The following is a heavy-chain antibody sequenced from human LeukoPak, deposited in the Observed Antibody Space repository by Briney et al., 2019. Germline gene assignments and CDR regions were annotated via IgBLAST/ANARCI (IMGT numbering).Heavy chain of an antibody. Sequence: GGSLRLSCAASGFTFSSYSMNWVRQAPGKGLEWVSSIGSSSSYIYYADSVKGRFTISRDNSKNTLYLQMNSLRAEDTAVYYCAKDGSYRDFDYWGQGTLVTVSS. J-gene: IGHJ4*02. CDR2: IGSSSSYI. V-gene: IGHV3-21*04. CDR3: AKDGSYRDFDY. CDR1: GFTFSSYS. D-gene: IGHD1-26*01.